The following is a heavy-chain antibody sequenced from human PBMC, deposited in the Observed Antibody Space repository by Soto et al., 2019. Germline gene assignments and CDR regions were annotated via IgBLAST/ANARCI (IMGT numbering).Heavy chain of an antibody. J-gene: IGHJ5*02. Sequence: GTIGSGGYSWIRIRQPPGMGLATIGYIYHSGSTYYNPSLKSRVTISVDRSKNQFSLKLSSVTAADSAVYYCAGVRGPYCGGECYPPTPNWFDPWGQGTLVTVSS. CDR3: AGVRGPYCGGECYPPTPNWFDP. CDR2: IYHSGST. D-gene: IGHD2-21*01. V-gene: IGHV4-30-2*01. CDR1: GTIGSGGYS.